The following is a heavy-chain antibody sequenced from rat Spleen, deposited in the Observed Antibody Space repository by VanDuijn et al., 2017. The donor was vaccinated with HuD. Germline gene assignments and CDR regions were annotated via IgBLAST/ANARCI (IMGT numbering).Heavy chain of an antibody. CDR3: ARDQSAFAY. Sequence: EVQLVESGGGLVQPGRSLKLSCAASGFTFSNYYMAWVRQAPKKGLEWVATISTSGSRTYYPDSVKGRFTISRDNAKSSLYLQMNSLKSEDTATYYCARDQSAFAYWGQGTLVTVSS. D-gene: IGHD3-1*01. V-gene: IGHV5-25*01. CDR1: GFTFSNYY. CDR2: ISTSGSRT. J-gene: IGHJ3*01.